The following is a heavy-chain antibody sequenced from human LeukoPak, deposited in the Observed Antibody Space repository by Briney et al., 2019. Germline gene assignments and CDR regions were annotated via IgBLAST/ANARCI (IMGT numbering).Heavy chain of an antibody. CDR2: IYYSGST. CDR1: GGSISSSSYY. J-gene: IGHJ4*02. CDR3: APRRYDFWSGYYTFDY. Sequence: PSETLSLTCTVSGGSISSSSYYWGWIRQPPGKGLEWIGSIYYSGSTYYNPSLKSRVTISVDTSKNQFSLKLSSVTAADTAVYYCAPRRYDFWSGYYTFDYWGQGTLVTVSS. V-gene: IGHV4-39*07. D-gene: IGHD3-3*01.